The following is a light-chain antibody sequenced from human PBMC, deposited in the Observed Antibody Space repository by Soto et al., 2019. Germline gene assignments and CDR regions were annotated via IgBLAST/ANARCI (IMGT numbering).Light chain of an antibody. CDR2: EVS. CDR1: SSDVGGYNY. CDR3: SSYTSRPSRFG. V-gene: IGLV2-14*01. Sequence: QSVLAQPASVSGSPGQSVTISCTGTSSDVGGYNYVSWYQQHPGKAPKLVIFEVSIRPSGVSIRFSGSKSGNTASLTSSGLQTEDEADYYCSSYTSRPSRFGFGSGTKVTV. J-gene: IGLJ1*01.